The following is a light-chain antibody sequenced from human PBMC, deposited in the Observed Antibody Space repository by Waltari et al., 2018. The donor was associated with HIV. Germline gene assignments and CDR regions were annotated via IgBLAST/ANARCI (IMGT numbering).Light chain of an antibody. CDR3: QSYDSSLSGSI. CDR1: SSNIGSNY. Sequence: QSVLTQPPSASGTPGQRVTISCSGSSSNIGSNYVYWYQQLPGTAPKLLIYMNNQRPSGVPDRFSGSKSGTSASLAISGLRSEDEADYYCQSYDSSLSGSIFGGGTKVTVL. J-gene: IGLJ2*01. V-gene: IGLV1-47*01. CDR2: MNN.